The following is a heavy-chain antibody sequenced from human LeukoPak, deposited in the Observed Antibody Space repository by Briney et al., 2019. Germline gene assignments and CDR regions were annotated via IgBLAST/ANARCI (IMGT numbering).Heavy chain of an antibody. D-gene: IGHD6-19*01. J-gene: IGHJ4*02. Sequence: GASVKVSCKASGYTFTSYDINWVRQATGQGLEWMGWMNPNSGNTGYAQKFQGRVNITRNTSISTAYMELSSLRSEDTAVYYCAREGSAVAGIGFDYWGQGTLVTVSS. CDR1: GYTFTSYD. V-gene: IGHV1-8*03. CDR2: MNPNSGNT. CDR3: AREGSAVAGIGFDY.